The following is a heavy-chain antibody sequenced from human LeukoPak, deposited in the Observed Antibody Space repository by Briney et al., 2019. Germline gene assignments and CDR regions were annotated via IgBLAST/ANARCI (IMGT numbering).Heavy chain of an antibody. J-gene: IGHJ6*02. D-gene: IGHD4-17*01. CDR2: IYFSGST. CDR3: ARGGYGDYKLHYYHYGMDV. CDR1: GGSISSYY. Sequence: SETLSLTCTVSGGSISSYYWSWIRQPPGKGLEWIEYIYFSGSTNYNPSLKSRVTISVDTSKNQFSLKLSSVTAADTAVYYCARGGYGDYKLHYYHYGMDVWGQGTTVTVSS. V-gene: IGHV4-59*01.